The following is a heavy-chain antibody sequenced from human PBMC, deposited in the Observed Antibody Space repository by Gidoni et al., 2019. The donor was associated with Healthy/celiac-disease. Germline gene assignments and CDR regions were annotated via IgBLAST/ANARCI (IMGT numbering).Heavy chain of an antibody. D-gene: IGHD2-15*01. CDR3: AKLQGKRDIVVVVAATMVFYDGMDV. V-gene: IGHV3-23*01. J-gene: IGHJ6*02. Sequence: EVQLLESGGGWVQPGGSLRLSCAASGFTLSSHAMSWVRQDQGKGREWVSAMSGRGGSTDYADSVKGRFTISRDNSKNTLYLQMNSLRAEDTAVYYCAKLQGKRDIVVVVAATMVFYDGMDVWGQGTTVTVSS. CDR1: GFTLSSHA. CDR2: MSGRGGST.